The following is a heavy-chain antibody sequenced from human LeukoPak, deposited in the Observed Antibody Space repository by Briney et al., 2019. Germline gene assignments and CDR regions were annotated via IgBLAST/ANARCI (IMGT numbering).Heavy chain of an antibody. CDR1: GFTFSSYG. V-gene: IGHV3-30*18. CDR2: ISYDGSND. CDR3: AKGQGLYAPLRNYGMDV. Sequence: GRYLRLSCAAPGFTFSSYGMNWVRQAPGKGLEWVAAISYDGSNDFYADSVKDRFTISRDNSKNTLYLQMNSLRAEDTALYYCAKGQGLYAPLRNYGMDVWGQGTTVTVSS. J-gene: IGHJ6*02. D-gene: IGHD2-2*01.